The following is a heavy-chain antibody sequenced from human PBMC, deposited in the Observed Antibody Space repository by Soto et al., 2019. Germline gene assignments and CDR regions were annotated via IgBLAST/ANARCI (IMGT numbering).Heavy chain of an antibody. V-gene: IGHV3-73*01. CDR3: TRQYYYDSSGYYWVP. Sequence: QPGGALRLSCAASGFTFSCSAMHWVRQSSGKGLEWVGRIRSKANSYATAYAASVKGRFTISRDNSQNTAYLQMISLKTEDMAVYYCTRQYYYDSSGYYWVPWGQGTLVTVSS. D-gene: IGHD3-22*01. CDR1: GFTFSCSA. J-gene: IGHJ5*02. CDR2: IRSKANSYAT.